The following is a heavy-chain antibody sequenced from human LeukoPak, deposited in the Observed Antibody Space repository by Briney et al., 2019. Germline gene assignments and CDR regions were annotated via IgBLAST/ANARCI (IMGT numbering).Heavy chain of an antibody. Sequence: PGGSLRLSCAASGFTLSDYYMSWIRQAPGKGLEWVSGISWNSGSIGYADSVKGRFTISRDNAKNSLYLQMNSLRAEDTALYYCAKLGYCSSTSCYPNDYYYYGMDVWGQGTTVTVSS. CDR3: AKLGYCSSTSCYPNDYYYYGMDV. CDR2: ISWNSGSI. CDR1: GFTLSDYY. J-gene: IGHJ6*02. D-gene: IGHD2-2*01. V-gene: IGHV3-9*01.